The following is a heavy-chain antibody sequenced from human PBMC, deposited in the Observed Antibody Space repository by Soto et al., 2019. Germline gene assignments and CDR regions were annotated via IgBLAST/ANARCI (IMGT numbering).Heavy chain of an antibody. Sequence: EVQLVESGGGLVQPGGSVRLSCAASGFTFSSYWMPWVRQAPGKGLMWVSRTHNDGSTTRYADSVKGRFTISRDNAKNTLNLRMSSLGVDHTDVYYCAGENWNAYWGQGTLVNVSS. CDR1: GFTFSSYW. J-gene: IGHJ4*01. CDR3: AGENWNAY. D-gene: IGHD1-1*01. V-gene: IGHV3-74*01. CDR2: THNDGSTT.